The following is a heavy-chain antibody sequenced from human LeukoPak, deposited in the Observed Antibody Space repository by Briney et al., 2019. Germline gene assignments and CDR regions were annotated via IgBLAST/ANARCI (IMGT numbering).Heavy chain of an antibody. Sequence: GASVKVSSKASGGTFTIYAISWVRQAPGEGVEWMGRIIPIFGIANYAQKFQGGVTITADKTTSTDYVELRRLRSKDTAVDYCTRAMQYNIELMETQTNWFDPWGQGTLVTVSS. CDR3: TRAMQYNIELMETQTNWFDP. V-gene: IGHV1-69*17. J-gene: IGHJ5*02. CDR1: GGTFTIYA. CDR2: IIPIFGIA. D-gene: IGHD2-8*01.